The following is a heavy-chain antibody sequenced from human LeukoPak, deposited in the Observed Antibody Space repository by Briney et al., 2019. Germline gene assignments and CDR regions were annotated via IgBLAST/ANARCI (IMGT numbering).Heavy chain of an antibody. CDR1: GGSISNFF. D-gene: IGHD1-14*01. Sequence: PSETLSLTCTVSGGSISNFFWAWIRQPPGKGLEWIGYIYNDGSTKYNPSLKSRVTISINVSKNQFSLKLNSVTDADTALYYCAREGTSTHRMDVWSQGTTVTVS. CDR2: IYNDGST. V-gene: IGHV4-59*01. CDR3: AREGTSTHRMDV. J-gene: IGHJ6*02.